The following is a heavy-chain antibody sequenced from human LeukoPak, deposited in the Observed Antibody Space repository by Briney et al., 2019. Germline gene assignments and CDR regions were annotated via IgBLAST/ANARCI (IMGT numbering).Heavy chain of an antibody. D-gene: IGHD2-21*02. CDR2: IIPIFGTA. CDR1: GGTFSSYA. Sequence: ASVKVSCKASGGTFSSYAISWVRQAPGQGLEWMGGIIPIFGTANYAQKFQGRVTMTTDTSTSTAYMELSSLRSDDTAVYYCARKGCTGDCYRFDPWGQGTLVTVSS. CDR3: ARKGCTGDCYRFDP. J-gene: IGHJ5*02. V-gene: IGHV1-69*05.